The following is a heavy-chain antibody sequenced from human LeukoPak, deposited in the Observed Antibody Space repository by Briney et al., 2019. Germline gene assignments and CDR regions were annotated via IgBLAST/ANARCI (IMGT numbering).Heavy chain of an antibody. CDR3: ARAVAGTEYYYGMDV. CDR2: IYHSGST. D-gene: IGHD6-19*01. J-gene: IGHJ6*02. V-gene: IGHV4-4*02. Sequence: SGTLSLTCAVSGGSISSSNWWSWVRQPPGKGLEWIGEIYHSGSTNYNPSLKSRVTISVDKSKNQFSLKLSPVTAADTAVYYCARAVAGTEYYYGMDVWGQGTTVTVSS. CDR1: GGSISSSNW.